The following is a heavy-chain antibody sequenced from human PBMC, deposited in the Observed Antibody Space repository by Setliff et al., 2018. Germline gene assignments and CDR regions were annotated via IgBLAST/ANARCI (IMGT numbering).Heavy chain of an antibody. D-gene: IGHD1-20*01. J-gene: IGHJ6*04. V-gene: IGHV3-48*03. CDR3: ASPPIRQYNYYMDV. Sequence: PGGSLRLSCSGSGSNFSNYEINWVRQAPGKGLEWISYISSIGRLIHYADSVKGRFTVFRGNAGNSVHLQMNNLRVDDAAIYYCASPPIRQYNYYMDVWGKGTTVTVSS. CDR1: GSNFSNYE. CDR2: ISSIGRLI.